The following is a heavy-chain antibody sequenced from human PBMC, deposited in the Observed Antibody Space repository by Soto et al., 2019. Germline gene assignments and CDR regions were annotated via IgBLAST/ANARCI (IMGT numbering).Heavy chain of an antibody. CDR1: GFTFDDYA. CDR2: ISWNSGSI. J-gene: IGHJ5*02. Sequence: EVQLVESGGGLVQPGRSLRLSCAASGFTFDDYAMHWVRQAPGKGLEWVSGISWNSGSIGYADSEKGRFTISRDNAKNPLYLHMNRLTAEDTALYYCAKDGRGMTMGRLGWFDPWGQGTLVTVSS. D-gene: IGHD3-10*01. CDR3: AKDGRGMTMGRLGWFDP. V-gene: IGHV3-9*01.